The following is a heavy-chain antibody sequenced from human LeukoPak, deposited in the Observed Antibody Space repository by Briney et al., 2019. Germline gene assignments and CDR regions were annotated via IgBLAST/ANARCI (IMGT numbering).Heavy chain of an antibody. V-gene: IGHV4-39*07. CDR1: GGSMRSSNFY. J-gene: IGHJ5*02. D-gene: IGHD3-9*01. CDR2: INYSGST. CDR3: ARTHFDSLGWFDP. Sequence: SETLSLTCTVSGGSMRSSNFYWGWIRQPPGKGLEWIGNINYSGSTYYNPSVKSRVTLSVDVPKNRFSLNLTSVTAADTALYFCARTHFDSLGWFDPWGQGIQVIVSS.